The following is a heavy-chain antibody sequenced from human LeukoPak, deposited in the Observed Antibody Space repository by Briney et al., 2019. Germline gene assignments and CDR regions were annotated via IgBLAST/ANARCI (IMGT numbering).Heavy chain of an antibody. CDR1: GFTFSNAW. D-gene: IGHD2-2*01. CDR3: TSAEWYQLLWLVDY. V-gene: IGHV3-15*01. CDR2: IKSKTDGGTT. J-gene: IGHJ4*02. Sequence: PGGSLRLSCAAPGFTFSNAWMSWVRQAPGKGLEWVGRIKSKTDGGTTDYAAPVKGRFTISRDDSKNTLYLQMNSLKTEDTAVYYCTSAEWYQLLWLVDYWGQGTLVTVSS.